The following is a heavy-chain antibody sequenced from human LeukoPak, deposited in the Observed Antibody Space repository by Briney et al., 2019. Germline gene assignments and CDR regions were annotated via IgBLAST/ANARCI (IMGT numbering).Heavy chain of an antibody. J-gene: IGHJ6*03. CDR2: IRYDGSNK. CDR3: ARDPADYSNYETRHYMDV. D-gene: IGHD4-11*01. CDR1: GFTFRSYG. Sequence: GGSLRLSCTASGFTFRSYGMHWVRQAPGKGLEWVAFIRYDGSNKYYADSLKGRFTISRDNSKDTVYLQMDSLRSEDTAVYYCARDPADYSNYETRHYMDVWGKGTTVTVSS. V-gene: IGHV3-30*02.